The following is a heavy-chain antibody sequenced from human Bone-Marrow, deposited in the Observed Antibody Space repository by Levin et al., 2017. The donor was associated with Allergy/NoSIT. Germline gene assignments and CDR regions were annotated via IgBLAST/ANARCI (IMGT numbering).Heavy chain of an antibody. CDR2: INPKNGDT. J-gene: IGHJ6*02. CDR3: AKEMRFLDWLPPGSYYYYGMDV. D-gene: IGHD3/OR15-3a*01. Sequence: ASVKVSCKAFGYTFSDYFIHWVRKAPGQGLEWMGWINPKNGDTKYLQRFQGKVTMTRDTSISTAYMEVNRLRSDDTAVYYCAKEMRFLDWLPPGSYYYYGMDVWGQGTTVTVSS. CDR1: GYTFSDYF. V-gene: IGHV1-2*02.